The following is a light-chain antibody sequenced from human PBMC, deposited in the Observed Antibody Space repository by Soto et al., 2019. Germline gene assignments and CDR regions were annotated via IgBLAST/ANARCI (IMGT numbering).Light chain of an antibody. CDR3: QQYDNLPIT. J-gene: IGKJ5*01. CDR1: QDISNY. V-gene: IGKV1-33*01. Sequence: DIQMTQSPSSLSASVGDRVTITCQAIQDISNYLNCCQQKPGKAPKLLIYDASNLETGVPSRFSGSGSGTDFTFTISSLQPEDIATYYCQQYDNLPITFGQGTRLEI. CDR2: DAS.